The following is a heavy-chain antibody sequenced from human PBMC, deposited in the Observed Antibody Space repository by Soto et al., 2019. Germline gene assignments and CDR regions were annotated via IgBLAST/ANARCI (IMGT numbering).Heavy chain of an antibody. Sequence: GGSVRLSCAASGVTFSSYWMHWVRQAPGKGLVWVSRINSDGSSTSYADSVKGRFTISRDNAKNTLYLQMNSLRAEDTAVYYCAREGELPLLGYYYGMDVWGQGTTVTVSS. CDR2: INSDGSST. V-gene: IGHV3-74*01. D-gene: IGHD1-26*01. J-gene: IGHJ6*02. CDR3: AREGELPLLGYYYGMDV. CDR1: GVTFSSYW.